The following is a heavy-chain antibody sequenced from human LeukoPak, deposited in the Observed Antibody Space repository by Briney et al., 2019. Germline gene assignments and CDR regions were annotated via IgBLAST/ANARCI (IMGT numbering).Heavy chain of an antibody. Sequence: ASVKVPCKASGYTFTGYYMHWVRQAPGQGLEWMGWINPNSGGTNYAQKFQGRVTMTRDTSISTAYMELSRLRSDDTAVYYCARKGAGYYYYMDVWGKGTTVTVSS. CDR1: GYTFTGYY. J-gene: IGHJ6*03. CDR2: INPNSGGT. V-gene: IGHV1-2*02. D-gene: IGHD1-26*01. CDR3: ARKGAGYYYYMDV.